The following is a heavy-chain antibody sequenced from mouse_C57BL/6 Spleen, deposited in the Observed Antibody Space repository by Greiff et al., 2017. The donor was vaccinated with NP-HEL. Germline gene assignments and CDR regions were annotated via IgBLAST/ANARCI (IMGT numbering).Heavy chain of an antibody. D-gene: IGHD2-3*01. J-gene: IGHJ4*01. V-gene: IGHV1-26*01. CDR1: GYTFTDYY. CDR2: INPNNGGT. CDR3: AREDGYYYAMDY. Sequence: EVQLQQSGPELVKPGASVKISCKASGYTFTDYYMNWVKQSHGKSLEWIGDINPNNGGTSYTQKVKGQATLTVDKSSSTAYMELRSLNSEDSAVSYCAREDGYYYAMDYWGQGTSVTVSS.